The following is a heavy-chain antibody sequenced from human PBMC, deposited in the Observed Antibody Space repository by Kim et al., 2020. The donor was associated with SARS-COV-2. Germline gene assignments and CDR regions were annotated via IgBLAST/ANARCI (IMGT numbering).Heavy chain of an antibody. D-gene: IGHD6-6*01. CDR3: ARGSKLSRLVAARDYYYYYGMDV. CDR2: IYTSGST. Sequence: SETLSLTCTVSGGSISSYYWSWIRQPAGKGLEWIGRIYTSGSTNYNPSLKSRVTMSVDTSKNQFSLKLSSVTAADTAVYYCARGSKLSRLVAARDYYYYYGMDVWGQGTTVTVSS. V-gene: IGHV4-4*07. J-gene: IGHJ6*02. CDR1: GGSISSYY.